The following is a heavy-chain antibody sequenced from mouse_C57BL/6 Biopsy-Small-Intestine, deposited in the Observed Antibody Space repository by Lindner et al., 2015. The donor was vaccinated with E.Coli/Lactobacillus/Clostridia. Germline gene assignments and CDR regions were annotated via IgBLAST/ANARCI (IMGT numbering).Heavy chain of an antibody. J-gene: IGHJ2*01. CDR1: GYAFSSSW. V-gene: IGHV1-80*01. CDR2: IYPGDDDT. CDR3: VRGERGNFDY. Sequence: VQLQESGPELVKPGASVKISCKASGYAFSSSWMNWVKQRPGKGLEWIGQIYPGDDDTNYNGNFRGKATLTADKSSSTAYMQLSSLTSEDSAVYFCVRGERGNFDYWGQGTTLTVSS.